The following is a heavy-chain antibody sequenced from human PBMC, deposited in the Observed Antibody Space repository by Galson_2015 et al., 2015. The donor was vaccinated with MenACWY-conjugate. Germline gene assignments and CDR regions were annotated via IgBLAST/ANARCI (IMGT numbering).Heavy chain of an antibody. CDR2: ITSSSSTI. D-gene: IGHD4-17*01. J-gene: IGHJ4*02. V-gene: IGHV3-11*04. CDR3: ARVGYGESVTPDDY. CDR1: GFTVSNNY. Sequence: SLRLSCAASGFTVSNNYLSWVRQAPGKGLAWISYITSSSSTIYYADSVKGRFTISRDNAKNSLYLQMNSLRAEDTAVYYCARVGYGESVTPDDYWGRGTLVTVSS.